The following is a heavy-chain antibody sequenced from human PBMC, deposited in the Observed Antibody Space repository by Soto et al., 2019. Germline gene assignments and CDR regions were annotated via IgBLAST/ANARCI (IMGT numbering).Heavy chain of an antibody. CDR2: INSDGSST. CDR1: GFTFSSYW. CDR3: ARSNYDKRDAFDI. D-gene: IGHD1-7*01. Sequence: GGSLRLSCAASGFTFSSYWMHWVRQAPGKGLVWVSRINSDGSSTSYADSVKGRFTISRDNAKNTLYLQMNSLRAEDTAVYYCARSNYDKRDAFDIWGQGTMVTVSS. V-gene: IGHV3-74*01. J-gene: IGHJ3*02.